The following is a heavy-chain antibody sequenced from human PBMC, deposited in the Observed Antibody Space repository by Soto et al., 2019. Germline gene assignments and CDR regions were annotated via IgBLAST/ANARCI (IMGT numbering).Heavy chain of an antibody. V-gene: IGHV3-7*05. CDR2: IKKDESKK. CDR3: ARDVSPGSSSWYFAAFDL. CDR1: GFTFSSYW. J-gene: IGHJ3*01. D-gene: IGHD6-13*01. Sequence: EERLVESGGGLVQPGGSLRLSCAASGFTFSSYWMTWVRQAPGKGLEWVANIKKDESKKSYLDSVRGRFPISRDNAKNSLYLQMDSLTAEDTALYYCARDVSPGSSSWYFAAFDLWGQGTMVTVSS.